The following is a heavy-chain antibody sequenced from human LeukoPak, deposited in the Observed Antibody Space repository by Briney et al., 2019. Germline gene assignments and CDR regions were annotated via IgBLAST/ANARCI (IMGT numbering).Heavy chain of an antibody. Sequence: PSETLSLTCTVSGGSISISSYYWSWIRQPPGKGLEWIGSIYYSGSTYYNPSLKSRVTISVDTSKNRFSLKLSSVTAADTALYYCARQQWLASQDYYYYGMDVWGQGTTVTVSS. V-gene: IGHV4-39*01. J-gene: IGHJ6*02. CDR1: GGSISISSYY. CDR3: ARQQWLASQDYYYYGMDV. D-gene: IGHD6-19*01. CDR2: IYYSGST.